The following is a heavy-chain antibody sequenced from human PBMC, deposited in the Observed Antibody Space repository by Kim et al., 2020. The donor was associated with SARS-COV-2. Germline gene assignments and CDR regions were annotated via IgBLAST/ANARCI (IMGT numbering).Heavy chain of an antibody. D-gene: IGHD3-10*01. CDR2: IYSGGST. CDR3: ARDPYYGSGSYYAAYGMDV. J-gene: IGHJ6*02. Sequence: GGSLRLSCAASGFTVSSNYMSWVRQAPGKGLEWVSVIYSGGSTYYADSVKGRFTISRDNSKNTLYLQMNSLRAEDTAVYYCARDPYYGSGSYYAAYGMDVWGQGTTVTVSS. V-gene: IGHV3-66*01. CDR1: GFTVSSNY.